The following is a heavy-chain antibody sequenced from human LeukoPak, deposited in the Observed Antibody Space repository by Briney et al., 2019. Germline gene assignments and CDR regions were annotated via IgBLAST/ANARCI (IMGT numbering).Heavy chain of an antibody. CDR1: SGSINSLY. CDR2: IYNSGST. D-gene: IGHD3-22*01. Sequence: PSETVSVTCTVYSGSINSLYWSWIRQPPGKGREWIAYIYNSGSTNYNHSLKCRVTILVDKPKNQFSLKLSSVTAADTAVYYCARTTRYYDSSGCFDFWGQGTLVTVPS. V-gene: IGHV4-59*08. CDR3: ARTTRYYDSSGCFDF. J-gene: IGHJ4*02.